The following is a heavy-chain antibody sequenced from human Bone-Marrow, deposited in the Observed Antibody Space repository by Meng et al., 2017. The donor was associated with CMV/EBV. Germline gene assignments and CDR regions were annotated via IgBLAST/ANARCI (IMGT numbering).Heavy chain of an antibody. Sequence: SQTLSLTCAISGDSVSSNSAAWNWIRQSPSRGLEWLGRTYYRSKWYNDYAVSVKSRITINPDTSKNQFSLQLNSVTPEDTAVYYCARRGANRIVVVPEFDIWGQGTMVTVSS. CDR2: TYYRSKWYN. CDR3: ARRGANRIVVVPEFDI. J-gene: IGHJ3*02. V-gene: IGHV6-1*01. CDR1: GDSVSSNSAA. D-gene: IGHD2-2*01.